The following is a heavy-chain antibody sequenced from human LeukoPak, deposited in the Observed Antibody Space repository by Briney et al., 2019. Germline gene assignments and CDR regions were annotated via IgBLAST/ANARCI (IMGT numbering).Heavy chain of an antibody. CDR3: ARDGGLWAFDI. D-gene: IGHD3-16*01. J-gene: IGHJ3*02. CDR2: MYHSGST. CDR1: GASISSTSYC. V-gene: IGHV4-39*07. Sequence: PSETLSLTCTVSGASISSTSYCWGWIRQPPGKGLEWIGSMYHSGSTYYNPSLKSRVTISVDTSKNEFSLKLSSVTAADTAVYYCARDGGLWAFDIWGQGTVVTVSS.